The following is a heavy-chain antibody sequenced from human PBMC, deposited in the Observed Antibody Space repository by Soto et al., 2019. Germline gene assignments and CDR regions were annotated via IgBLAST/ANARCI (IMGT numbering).Heavy chain of an antibody. D-gene: IGHD5-12*01. V-gene: IGHV3-30*18. CDR3: AKDQGGWLRFYYDGMDV. CDR2: ISYDGSNK. CDR1: GFTFSSYG. Sequence: QVQLVESGGGVVQPGRSLRLSCAASGFTFSSYGMHWVRQAPGKGLEWVAVISYDGSNKYYADSVKGRFTISRDNSKNTLYLQMNSLRAEDTAVYYCAKDQGGWLRFYYDGMDVWGQGTTVTVSS. J-gene: IGHJ6*02.